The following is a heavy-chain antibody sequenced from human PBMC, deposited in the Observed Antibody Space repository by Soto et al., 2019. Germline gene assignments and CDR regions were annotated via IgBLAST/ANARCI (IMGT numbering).Heavy chain of an antibody. Sequence: QVQLQESGPGLVKPSDTLSLTCTVSGGSVSRGLYYWGWIRQPPGKGLEWIGHIYYNGSTSYNPSFQSRVTISVDTSKNQFSLKLSSVTAADTAVYSCARVDYGDYPWFDPWGQGTMVAVSS. CDR3: ARVDYGDYPWFDP. CDR1: GGSVSRGLYY. CDR2: IYYNGST. D-gene: IGHD4-17*01. V-gene: IGHV4-61*01. J-gene: IGHJ5*02.